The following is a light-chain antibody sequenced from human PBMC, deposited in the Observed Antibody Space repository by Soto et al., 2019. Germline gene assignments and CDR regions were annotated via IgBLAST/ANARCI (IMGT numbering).Light chain of an antibody. V-gene: IGKV3-11*01. CDR2: DAS. Sequence: EIVLTQSPATRSLSPGERATLSCRASQGVRSYLAWYPQKPGQAPKLLIYDASNRATGIPARSSGSGSGTEFPLTIGRLVYEGFGIYYCQQRGDWSVTFGGVTKLDIK. CDR1: QGVRSY. J-gene: IGKJ4*01. CDR3: QQRGDWSVT.